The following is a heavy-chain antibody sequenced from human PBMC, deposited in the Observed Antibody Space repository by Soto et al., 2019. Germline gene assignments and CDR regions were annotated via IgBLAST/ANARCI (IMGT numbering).Heavy chain of an antibody. D-gene: IGHD4-17*01. Sequence: QLRLQESGPGLVKPSETLSLTCTVSGGSISSSSYYWGWIRQPPGKGLEWIGSIYYSGSTYYNPSLKSRVTISVDTSKNQFSLKLSSVTAADTAVYYCARIDDYGDYFFDYWGQGTLVTVSS. CDR2: IYYSGST. V-gene: IGHV4-39*01. J-gene: IGHJ4*02. CDR1: GGSISSSSYY. CDR3: ARIDDYGDYFFDY.